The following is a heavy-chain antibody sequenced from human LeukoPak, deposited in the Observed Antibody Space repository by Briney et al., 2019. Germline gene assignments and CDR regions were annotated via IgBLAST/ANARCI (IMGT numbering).Heavy chain of an antibody. CDR1: GGSISSSNW. J-gene: IGHJ3*02. CDR2: IYHSGST. Sequence: SETLSLTCTVSGGSISSSNWWSWVRQPPGKGLEWIGEIYHSGSTNYNPSLKSRVTISVDKSKNQFSLKLSSVTAADTAVYYCASPYYYDSSGLDAFDIWGQGTMVTVSP. D-gene: IGHD3-22*01. CDR3: ASPYYYDSSGLDAFDI. V-gene: IGHV4-4*02.